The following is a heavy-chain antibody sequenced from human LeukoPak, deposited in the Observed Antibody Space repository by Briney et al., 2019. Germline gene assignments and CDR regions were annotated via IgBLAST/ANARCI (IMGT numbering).Heavy chain of an antibody. D-gene: IGHD3-10*01. CDR2: IYYSGST. V-gene: IGHV4-59*01. Sequence: PSETLSLTCTVSGGSISSYYWSWIRQPPGKGLEWIGYIYYSGSTNYNPSLKSRVTISVDTSKNQFSLKLSSVTAADTAVYYCARDYYGSVSYYDAFDIWGQGTMVTVSS. CDR1: GGSISSYY. CDR3: ARDYYGSVSYYDAFDI. J-gene: IGHJ3*02.